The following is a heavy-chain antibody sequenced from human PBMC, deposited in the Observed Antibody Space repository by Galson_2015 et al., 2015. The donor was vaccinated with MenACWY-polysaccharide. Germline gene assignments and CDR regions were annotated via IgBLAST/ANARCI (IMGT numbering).Heavy chain of an antibody. Sequence: SLRLSCAASGFSFNSYWMHWVRQAPGKGLVWVSHIDNDGSSTNYADSVKGRFTISRDNAKNTLYLQMDSLRAEDTAVYYCVRDNGGIACWGQGPLVTVSS. D-gene: IGHD3-16*01. CDR2: IDNDGSST. J-gene: IGHJ4*02. CDR1: GFSFNSYW. CDR3: VRDNGGIAC. V-gene: IGHV3-74*01.